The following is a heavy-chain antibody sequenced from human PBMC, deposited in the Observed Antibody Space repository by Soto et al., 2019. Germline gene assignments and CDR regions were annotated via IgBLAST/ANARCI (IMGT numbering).Heavy chain of an antibody. CDR2: INAGNGNT. D-gene: IGHD3-3*01. CDR1: GYTFTSYA. V-gene: IGHV1-3*01. Sequence: QVQLVQSGAEVKKPGASVKVSCKASGYTFTSYAMHWVRQAPGQRLEWMGWINAGNGNTKYSQKFQGRGTITRDTSASPAYMELSSLRSEDTAVYYCARQRITIFGVVIFRHFDYWGQGTLVTVSS. CDR3: ARQRITIFGVVIFRHFDY. J-gene: IGHJ4*02.